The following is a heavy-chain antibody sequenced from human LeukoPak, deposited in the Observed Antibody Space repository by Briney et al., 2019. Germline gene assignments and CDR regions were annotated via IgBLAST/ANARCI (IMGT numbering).Heavy chain of an antibody. CDR2: IIPIFGTA. CDR1: GGTFSSYA. CDR3: ARGDCTNGVCYLVDAFDI. J-gene: IGHJ3*02. V-gene: IGHV1-69*13. D-gene: IGHD2-8*01. Sequence: SVKVSCKASGGTFSSYAISWVRQAPGQGLEWMGGIIPIFGTANYAQKFQGRVTITADESTSTAYMELSSLRSEDTAVYYCARGDCTNGVCYLVDAFDIWGQGTMVTVSS.